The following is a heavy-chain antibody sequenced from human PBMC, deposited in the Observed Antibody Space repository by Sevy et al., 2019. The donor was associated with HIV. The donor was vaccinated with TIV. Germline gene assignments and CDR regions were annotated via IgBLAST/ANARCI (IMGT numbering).Heavy chain of an antibody. CDR3: ASEGIAVAGAGLFDY. Sequence: GGSLRLSCAASGFTFSNYGMHWVRQAPGKGLEWVAIIWYDGTNKYYADSVKGRFTISRDNSKNTLYLQMNSLRAEDTAAYYCASEGIAVAGAGLFDYWGQGTLVTVSS. D-gene: IGHD6-19*01. CDR1: GFTFSNYG. J-gene: IGHJ4*02. CDR2: IWYDGTNK. V-gene: IGHV3-33*08.